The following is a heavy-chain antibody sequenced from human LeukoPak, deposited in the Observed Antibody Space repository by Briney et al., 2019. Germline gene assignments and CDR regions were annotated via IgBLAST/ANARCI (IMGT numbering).Heavy chain of an antibody. CDR1: GGSISSYY. Sequence: SETLSLTCTVSGGSISSYYWSWIRQPPGKGLERIGYIYYSGSTNYNPSLKSRVTISVDTSKNQFSLKLSSVTAADTAVYYCAREGDEVGYYYYMDVWGKGTTVTVSS. V-gene: IGHV4-59*01. J-gene: IGHJ6*03. CDR2: IYYSGST. CDR3: AREGDEVGYYYYMDV. D-gene: IGHD1-26*01.